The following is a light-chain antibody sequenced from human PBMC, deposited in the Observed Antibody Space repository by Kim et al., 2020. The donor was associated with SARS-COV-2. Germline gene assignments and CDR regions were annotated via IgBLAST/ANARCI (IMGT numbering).Light chain of an antibody. CDR2: YER. CDR3: QVWDSTNDHPV. Sequence: ASGKTARITCGGNNIGSKHVHWYQQRPGQVPVLVVYYERDRPSGIPERFSGSNSGNTATLTISGVEAGDEADYYCQVWDSTNDHPVFGGGTQLTVL. CDR1: NIGSKH. J-gene: IGLJ3*02. V-gene: IGLV3-21*03.